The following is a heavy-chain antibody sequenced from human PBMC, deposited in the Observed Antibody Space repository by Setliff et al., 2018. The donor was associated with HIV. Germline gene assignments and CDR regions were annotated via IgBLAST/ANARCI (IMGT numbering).Heavy chain of an antibody. Sequence: GGSLRLSCTASGFTFSDYYMSWIRQSPGKGLEWIPYISSSGTTIYYADSVKGRFTISRDNAKNSLYLQMNSLRGEDTAVYYCAGSRGYFVKAEWGQGTLVTVYS. CDR2: ISSSGTTI. CDR1: GFTFSDYY. V-gene: IGHV3-11*04. J-gene: IGHJ4*02. D-gene: IGHD3-22*01. CDR3: AGSRGYFVKAE.